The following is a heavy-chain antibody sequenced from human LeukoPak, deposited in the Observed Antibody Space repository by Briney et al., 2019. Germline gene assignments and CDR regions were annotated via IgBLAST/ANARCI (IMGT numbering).Heavy chain of an antibody. CDR1: GGSFSGYY. CDR3: ASWEPPVAY. V-gene: IGHV4-34*01. D-gene: IGHD1-26*01. J-gene: IGHJ4*02. CDR2: INHSGST. Sequence: SETLSLTCAVYGGSFSGYYWSWIRQPPGKGLEWIGEINHSGSTNYNPSLKSRVTISVDTSKNQFSLKLSSVTAADTAVYYCASWEPPVAYWGQGTLVTVSS.